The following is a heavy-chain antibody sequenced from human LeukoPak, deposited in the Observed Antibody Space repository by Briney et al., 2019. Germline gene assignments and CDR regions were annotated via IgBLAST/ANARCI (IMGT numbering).Heavy chain of an antibody. Sequence: PGGSLRLSCAASGFTFNSFAMSWVRQAPGKGLEWVSGISGSGGSTFYADSVKGRFTISRDNSKNTLYLQMNSLRAEDTAVYYCAKDLAGSGSYSFDYWGQGTLVTVSS. CDR3: AKDLAGSGSYSFDY. D-gene: IGHD1-26*01. V-gene: IGHV3-23*01. J-gene: IGHJ4*02. CDR2: ISGSGGST. CDR1: GFTFNSFA.